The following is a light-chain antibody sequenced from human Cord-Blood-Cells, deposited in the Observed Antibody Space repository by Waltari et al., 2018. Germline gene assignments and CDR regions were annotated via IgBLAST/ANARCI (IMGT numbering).Light chain of an antibody. CDR3: QQYGSSPLFT. J-gene: IGKJ3*01. CDR2: GAS. CDR1: QSVSSSY. Sequence: EIVLPQSTGTLSLSPGETATLSSRASQSVSSSYFAWYQQKPGQAPRLLIYGASSRATGIPDRFSGSGSGTDFTLTISRLEPEDFAVYYCQQYGSSPLFTFGPGTKVDIK. V-gene: IGKV3-20*01.